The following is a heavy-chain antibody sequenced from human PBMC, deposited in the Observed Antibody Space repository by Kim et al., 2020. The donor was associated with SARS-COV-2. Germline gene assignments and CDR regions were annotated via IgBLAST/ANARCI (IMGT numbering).Heavy chain of an antibody. D-gene: IGHD4-17*01. J-gene: IGHJ4*02. CDR2: IRRTTDGGAG. CDR3: QTVTPPFGY. Sequence: GGSLRLSCEASGFTFANARMSWVRQAPGKGLEWVGRIRRTTDGGAGDYGEPVKGRFTISRDDSKNTLYLEMNSLKTEDTAVYYCQTVTPPFGYWGQGTLVTVSS. V-gene: IGHV3-15*05. CDR1: GFTFANAR.